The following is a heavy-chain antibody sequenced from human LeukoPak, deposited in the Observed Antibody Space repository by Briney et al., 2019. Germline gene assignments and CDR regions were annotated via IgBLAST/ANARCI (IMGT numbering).Heavy chain of an antibody. V-gene: IGHV4-4*07. J-gene: IGHJ4*02. CDR2: IYTSGST. CDR3: AREGGFGELNKEFDY. Sequence: SETLSLTCTVSGGSISSYYWSWIRQPAGKGLEWIGRIYTSGSTNYNPSLKSRVTMSADTSKNQFSLKLSSVTAADTAVYYCAREGGFGELNKEFDYWGQGTLVTVSS. CDR1: GGSISSYY. D-gene: IGHD3-10*01.